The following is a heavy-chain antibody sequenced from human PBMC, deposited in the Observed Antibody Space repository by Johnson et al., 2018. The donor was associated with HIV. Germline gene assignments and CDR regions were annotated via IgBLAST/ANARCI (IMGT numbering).Heavy chain of an antibody. CDR1: GFTVSSYY. CDR3: AKDLGEVSYLTDDAFEI. Sequence: VQLVESGGGLVQPGGSLRLSCAASGFTVSSYYMTWVRQAPGKGLEWVSVLFSGGTTYYADSVKGRFTISKDTSKNTLYLQRNSLRAEDTAVFYCAKDLGEVSYLTDDAFEIWGQGTRGTVSS. V-gene: IGHV3-66*01. CDR2: LFSGGTT. D-gene: IGHD3-16*01. J-gene: IGHJ3*02.